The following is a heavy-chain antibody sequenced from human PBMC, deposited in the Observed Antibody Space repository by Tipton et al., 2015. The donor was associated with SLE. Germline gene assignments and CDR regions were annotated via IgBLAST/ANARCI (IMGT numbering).Heavy chain of an antibody. D-gene: IGHD3-16*01. CDR1: GFTFSSYA. J-gene: IGHJ4*02. CDR2: ISTTGGST. V-gene: IGHV3-64*01. CDR3: ARDRGSFEY. Sequence: SLRLSCAASGFTFSSYAMHWVRQAPGKGLEYVSAISTTGGSTFYANSVRGRFTISRDNAKNSLYLQMNSLRVEDTAVYYCARDRGSFEYWGQGTLVTVSS.